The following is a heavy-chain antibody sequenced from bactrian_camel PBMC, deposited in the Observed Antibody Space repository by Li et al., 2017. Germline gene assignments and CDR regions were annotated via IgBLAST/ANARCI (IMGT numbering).Heavy chain of an antibody. CDR2: IYTGGGSP. V-gene: IGHV3S40*01. Sequence: DVQLVESGGGMVQPGGSLRLSCVVSGFTLSSNDMSWVRQAPGKGLEWVSSIYTGGGSPGYADSVKGRFTISRDNAKNTLYLQMNSLRSEDTALYYCVRAYGGSWSAEYNYWGQGTQVTV. D-gene: IGHD6*01. CDR1: GFTLSSND. CDR3: VRAYGGSWSAEYNY. J-gene: IGHJ4*01.